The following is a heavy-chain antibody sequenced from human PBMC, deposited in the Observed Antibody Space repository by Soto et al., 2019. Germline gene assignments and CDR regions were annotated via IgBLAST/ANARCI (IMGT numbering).Heavy chain of an antibody. CDR2: INSDGSST. J-gene: IGHJ5*02. CDR3: AREVMITFGGVIVRRNWFDP. D-gene: IGHD3-16*02. CDR1: GFTFSSYW. V-gene: IGHV3-74*01. Sequence: GSLRLSCAASGFTFSSYWMHWVRQAPGKGLVWVSRINSDGSSTSYADSVKGRFTISRDNAKNTLYLQMNSLRAEDTAVYYCAREVMITFGGVIVRRNWFDPWGQGTLVTVSS.